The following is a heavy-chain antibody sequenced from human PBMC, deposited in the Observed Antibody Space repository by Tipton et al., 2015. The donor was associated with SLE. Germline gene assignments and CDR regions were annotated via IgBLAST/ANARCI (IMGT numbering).Heavy chain of an antibody. D-gene: IGHD3-10*01. V-gene: IGHV4-34*01. Sequence: TLSLTCAVYGGSFSGYYWSWIRQPPGKGLEWIGELNHSGSTNYNPSLKSRVTISVDTSKNQFSLKLRSVTAADTAAYYCASGDYYRDVWGKGTTVTVSS. CDR3: ASGDYYRDV. CDR2: LNHSGST. J-gene: IGHJ6*03. CDR1: GGSFSGYY.